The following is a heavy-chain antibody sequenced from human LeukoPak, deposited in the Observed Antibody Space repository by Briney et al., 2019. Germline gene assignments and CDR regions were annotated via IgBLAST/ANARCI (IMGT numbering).Heavy chain of an antibody. CDR1: GGCISSSSYY. CDR2: IYYSGST. D-gene: IGHD6-13*01. CDR3: ASPSIAAAGRVAFDI. V-gene: IGHV4-39*01. Sequence: SETLSLTCTVSGGCISSSSYYWGWIRHPPGKGLEWIGSIYYSGSTYYNPSLKSRVTISVDTSKNQFSLKLSTVTAADTAVYYCASPSIAAAGRVAFDIWGQGTMVTVSS. J-gene: IGHJ3*02.